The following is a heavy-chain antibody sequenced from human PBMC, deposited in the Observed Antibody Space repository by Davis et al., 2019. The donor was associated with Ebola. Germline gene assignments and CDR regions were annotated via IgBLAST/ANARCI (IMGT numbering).Heavy chain of an antibody. CDR2: MNPNSGNT. D-gene: IGHD6-6*01. CDR1: GYTFTSYY. J-gene: IGHJ5*02. Sequence: AASVKVSCKASGYTFTSYYMHWVRQAPGHGLEWMGWMNPNSGNTGYAQKFQGRVTMTRNTSISTAYMELSSLRSEDTAVYYCARRVAARPNWFDPWGQGTLVTVSS. CDR3: ARRVAARPNWFDP. V-gene: IGHV1-8*02.